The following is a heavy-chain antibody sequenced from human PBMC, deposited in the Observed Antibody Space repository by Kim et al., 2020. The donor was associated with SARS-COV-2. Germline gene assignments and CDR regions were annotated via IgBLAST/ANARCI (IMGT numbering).Heavy chain of an antibody. V-gene: IGHV3-11*06. Sequence: SGKGRFTIARANAKNSLYLQMNSLRAEDTAVYYCARDRFTVTTLGYGMDVWGQGTTVTVSS. D-gene: IGHD4-17*01. CDR3: ARDRFTVTTLGYGMDV. J-gene: IGHJ6*02.